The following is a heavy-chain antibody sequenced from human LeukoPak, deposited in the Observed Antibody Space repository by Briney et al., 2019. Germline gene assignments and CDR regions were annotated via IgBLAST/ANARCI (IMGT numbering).Heavy chain of an antibody. V-gene: IGHV4-61*09. Sequence: ASETLPLTCTVFGVSISSVNYCWSWIRQPAGKGLDWIGHIHTSGNTYYNPSLKSRVTISVDTSKNQFSLKLSSVTAADTAVYYCARGVEGPSEYYYDSSGYDYYYYMDVWGKGTTVTISS. CDR3: ARGVEGPSEYYYDSSGYDYYYYMDV. CDR2: IHTSGNT. D-gene: IGHD3-22*01. CDR1: GVSISSVNYC. J-gene: IGHJ6*03.